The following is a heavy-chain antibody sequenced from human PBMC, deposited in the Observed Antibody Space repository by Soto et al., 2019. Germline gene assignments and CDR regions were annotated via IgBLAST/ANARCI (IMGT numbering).Heavy chain of an antibody. Sequence: PGGSLRLSCAASGFTFSSYGMHWVRQAPGKGLEWVAVIWYDGSNKYYADSVKGRFTISRDNSKNTLYLQMNSLRAEDTAVYYCARPQPARIKSTVTTLVYWGQGTLVTVSS. CDR1: GFTFSSYG. CDR3: ARPQPARIKSTVTTLVY. J-gene: IGHJ4*02. V-gene: IGHV3-33*01. D-gene: IGHD4-17*01. CDR2: IWYDGSNK.